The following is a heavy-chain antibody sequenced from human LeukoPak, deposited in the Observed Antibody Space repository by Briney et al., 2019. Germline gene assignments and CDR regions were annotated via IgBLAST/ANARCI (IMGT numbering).Heavy chain of an antibody. CDR2: ISSSSSYI. Sequence: GGSLRLSCAASGFTFSSYSMNWVRQAPGKGLEWVSSISSSSSYIYYADSVKGRFTISRDNAKNSLYPQMNSLRAEDTAVYYCATEGDYYDSSGYLRVDYWGQGTLVTVSS. V-gene: IGHV3-21*01. CDR1: GFTFSSYS. D-gene: IGHD3-22*01. J-gene: IGHJ4*02. CDR3: ATEGDYYDSSGYLRVDY.